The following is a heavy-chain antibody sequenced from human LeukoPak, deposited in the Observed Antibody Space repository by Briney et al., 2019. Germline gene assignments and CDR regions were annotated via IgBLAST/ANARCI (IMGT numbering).Heavy chain of an antibody. J-gene: IGHJ6*02. CDR2: ISGSGGST. D-gene: IGHD3-22*01. CDR3: VKDDFGHRPCYYYDSSGYPYYYYGMDV. Sequence: AGGSLRLSCAASGFTFSSYAMSWVRQAPGKGLEWVSAISGSGGSTYYADSVKGRFTISRDNSKNTLYLQMNSLRAEDTAVYYCVKDDFGHRPCYYYDSSGYPYYYYGMDVWGQVTKVTVS. CDR1: GFTFSSYA. V-gene: IGHV3-23*01.